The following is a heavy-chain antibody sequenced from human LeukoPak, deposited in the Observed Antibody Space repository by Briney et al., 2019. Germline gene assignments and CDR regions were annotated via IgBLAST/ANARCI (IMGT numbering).Heavy chain of an antibody. CDR2: INSDGSST. Sequence: GGSLRLSCAASGFTFSSYWMHWVRQAPGKGLVWVSRINSDGSSTSYADSVKGRFTISRDNAKNTLYLQMNSLRAEDTAVYHCARAPYYYDSSGYLPHWGQGTLVTVSS. CDR3: ARAPYYYDSSGYLPH. V-gene: IGHV3-74*01. J-gene: IGHJ4*02. CDR1: GFTFSSYW. D-gene: IGHD3-22*01.